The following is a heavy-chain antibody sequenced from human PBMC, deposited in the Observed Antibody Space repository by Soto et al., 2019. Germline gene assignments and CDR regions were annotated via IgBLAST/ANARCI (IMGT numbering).Heavy chain of an antibody. Sequence: ASVKVSCKASGYTFTSYYMHWVRQAPGQGLEWMGIINASGGNTSYAQKFQGRVTITRDTSTSTVYMELSSLRSEDTTVYYCARSIVVVTALDYWGQGTLVTVSS. J-gene: IGHJ4*02. D-gene: IGHD2-21*02. V-gene: IGHV1-46*01. CDR2: INASGGNT. CDR3: ARSIVVVTALDY. CDR1: GYTFTSYY.